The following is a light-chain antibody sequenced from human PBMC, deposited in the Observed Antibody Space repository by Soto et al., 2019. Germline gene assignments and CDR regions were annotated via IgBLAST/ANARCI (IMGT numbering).Light chain of an antibody. Sequence: DIQLTQSPSFLSASVGARVTITCRASQDISSYLAWYQQKPGKAPKLLIYDASTLQSGVPSRFRGSGSGTEFTLTISSLQPEDFATYSCQQLDSYPIGTFGGGTKVEIK. CDR3: QQLDSYPIGT. V-gene: IGKV1-9*01. CDR2: DAS. CDR1: QDISSY. J-gene: IGKJ4*01.